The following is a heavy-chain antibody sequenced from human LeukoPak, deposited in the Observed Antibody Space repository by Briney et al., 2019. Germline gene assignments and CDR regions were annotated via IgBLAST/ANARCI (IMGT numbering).Heavy chain of an antibody. CDR2: ISSSSSYI. Sequence: TAGGSLRLSCAASGFTFSSYSMNWVRQAPGKGLEWVSSISSSSSYIYYADSVKGRFTISRDNAKNSLYLQMNSLRAEDTAVYYCARDGALRYFDWLADHFDYWGQGTLVTVSS. CDR1: GFTFSSYS. J-gene: IGHJ4*02. CDR3: ARDGALRYFDWLADHFDY. V-gene: IGHV3-21*01. D-gene: IGHD3-9*01.